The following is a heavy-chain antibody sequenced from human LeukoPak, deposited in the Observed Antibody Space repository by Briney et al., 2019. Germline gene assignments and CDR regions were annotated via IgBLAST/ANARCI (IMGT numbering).Heavy chain of an antibody. J-gene: IGHJ3*02. CDR3: ARDPRAFDI. V-gene: IGHV4-59*04. D-gene: IGHD5-24*01. Sequence: SETLSLTCTVSGGSISSYYWSWIRQPPGKGLEWIGSIHHGGTTYYSPSLKSRVTMSVDTSKNQFSLKLTSVTAADTAVYYCARDPRAFDIWGQGTMVTVSS. CDR2: IHHGGTT. CDR1: GGSISSYY.